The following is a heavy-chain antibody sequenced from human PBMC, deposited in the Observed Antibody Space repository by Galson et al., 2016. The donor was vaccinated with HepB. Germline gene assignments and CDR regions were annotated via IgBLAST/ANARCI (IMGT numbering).Heavy chain of an antibody. V-gene: IGHV3-13*01. J-gene: IGHJ3*01. D-gene: IGHD2-15*01. CDR3: ARGYCGGGNCYAGFDV. CDR2: IDTAGDT. Sequence: SLRLSCAASGFTFRSYDMHWVRQTTGKGLEWVSEIDTAGDTYYPGSVQGRFTISRENGKHSLYLQMNSLRAGDTGIYFCARGYCGGGNCYAGFDVWGQGTMVTVSS. CDR1: GFTFRSYD.